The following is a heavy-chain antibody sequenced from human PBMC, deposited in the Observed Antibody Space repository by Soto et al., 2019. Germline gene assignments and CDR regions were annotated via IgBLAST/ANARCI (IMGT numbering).Heavy chain of an antibody. Sequence: QVQLVESGGGVVQPGRSLRLSCAASGFTFSSYGMHWVRQAPGKGLEWVAVIWYDGSNKYYADSVKGRFTISRDNSKNTLYLQMSSLRAEDTAVYYCAGWGRGIAAAANWFDPWGQGTLVTVSS. CDR1: GFTFSSYG. J-gene: IGHJ5*02. D-gene: IGHD6-13*01. CDR2: IWYDGSNK. V-gene: IGHV3-33*01. CDR3: AGWGRGIAAAANWFDP.